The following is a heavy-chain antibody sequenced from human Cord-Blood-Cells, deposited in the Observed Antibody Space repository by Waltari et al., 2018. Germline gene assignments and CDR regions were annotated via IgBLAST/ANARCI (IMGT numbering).Heavy chain of an antibody. CDR1: GFTFSSYG. J-gene: IGHJ3*02. Sequence: AASGFTFSSYGMHWVRQAPGKGLEWVAVIWYDGSNKYYADSVKGRFTISRDNSKNTLYLQMNSLRAEDTAVYYCARSEGVTAPPLDAFDIWGQGTMVTVSS. CDR2: IWYDGSNK. CDR3: ARSEGVTAPPLDAFDI. D-gene: IGHD2-21*02. V-gene: IGHV3-33*01.